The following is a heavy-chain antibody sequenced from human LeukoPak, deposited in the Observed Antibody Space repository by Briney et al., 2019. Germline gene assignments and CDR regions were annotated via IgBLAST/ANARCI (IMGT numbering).Heavy chain of an antibody. CDR3: ARGAGGSSSWSTIRYIDC. D-gene: IGHD6-13*01. Sequence: PGGSLRLSCAASGFTFSNYAMHWVRQAPGKGLEWVTGISYDGSKKYSADSVKDRFTISRDNSENALFLQMNSLRVEDTAVYYCARGAGGSSSWSTIRYIDCWGQGTLVTVSS. J-gene: IGHJ4*02. V-gene: IGHV3-30-3*01. CDR1: GFTFSNYA. CDR2: ISYDGSKK.